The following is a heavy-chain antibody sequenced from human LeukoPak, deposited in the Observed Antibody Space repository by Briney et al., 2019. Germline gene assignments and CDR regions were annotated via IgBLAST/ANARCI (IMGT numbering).Heavy chain of an antibody. CDR2: INHSGST. D-gene: IGHD3-3*01. CDR1: GGSSSGYY. J-gene: IGHJ2*01. Sequence: SETLSLTCAVFGGSSSGYYWSWIRQPPGKGLEWIGEINHSGSTNYNPSLKSRVTISVDTSKNQFSLKLSSVTAADMAVYYCARKGSLFWSGYRNYWYFDLWGRGTLVTVSS. V-gene: IGHV4-34*01. CDR3: ARKGSLFWSGYRNYWYFDL.